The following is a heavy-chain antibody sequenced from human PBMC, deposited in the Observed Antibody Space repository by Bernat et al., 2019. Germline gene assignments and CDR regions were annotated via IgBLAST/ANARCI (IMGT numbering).Heavy chain of an antibody. CDR2: IYYSGST. CDR1: GGSISSYY. CDR3: AAGRCSGGSCGPNWFDP. Sequence: QVQLQESGPGLVKPSETPSLTCTVSGGSISSYYWSWIRQPPGKGLEWIGYIYYSGSTNYNPSLKSRVTISVDTSKNQFSLKLSSVTAADTAVYYCAAGRCSGGSCGPNWFDPWGQGTLVTVSS. J-gene: IGHJ5*02. D-gene: IGHD2-15*01. V-gene: IGHV4-59*01.